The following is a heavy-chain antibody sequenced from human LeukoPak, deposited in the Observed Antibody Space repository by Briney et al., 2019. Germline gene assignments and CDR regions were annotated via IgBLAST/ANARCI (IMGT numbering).Heavy chain of an antibody. J-gene: IGHJ6*03. CDR2: INPNSGGT. D-gene: IGHD6-13*01. CDR1: GYTFTGYY. CDR3: ARARRQQLVKEGYYYYYMDV. V-gene: IGHV1-2*06. Sequence: GASVKVSCKASGYTFTGYYMHWARQAPGQGLEWMGRINPNSGGTNYAQKFQGRVTMTRDTSISTAYMELSRLRSDDTAVYYCARARRQQLVKEGYYYYYMDVWGKGTTVTVSS.